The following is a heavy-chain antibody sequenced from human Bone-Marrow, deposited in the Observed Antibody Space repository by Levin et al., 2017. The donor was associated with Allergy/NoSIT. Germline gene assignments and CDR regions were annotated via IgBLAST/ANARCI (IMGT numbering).Heavy chain of an antibody. J-gene: IGHJ6*02. CDR3: ARDKCRWLDRNYDYGMDV. Sequence: ASVKVSCKTSGFTFRGYYLHWLREAPGRGLEWLGRINPNSGGTNYGHNFQGRVTMTSDPSISNGYMELRGLTSDDSAVYYCARDKCRWLDRNYDYGMDVWGQGTTVTVSS. D-gene: IGHD6-19*01. CDR2: INPNSGGT. V-gene: IGHV1-2*06. CDR1: GFTFRGYY.